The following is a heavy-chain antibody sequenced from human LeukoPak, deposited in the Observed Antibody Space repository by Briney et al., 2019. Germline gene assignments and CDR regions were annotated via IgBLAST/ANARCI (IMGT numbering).Heavy chain of an antibody. CDR3: ARAGGAAAVNYYYMDV. V-gene: IGHV4-59*12. J-gene: IGHJ6*03. Sequence: SETLSLTCTVSGGSISSYYWSWIRQPPGKGLEWIGYIYYSGSTNYNPSLKSRVTISVDTSKNQFSLKLSSVTAADTAVYYCARAGGAAAVNYYYMDVWGKGTTVTISS. CDR1: GGSISSYY. D-gene: IGHD6-13*01. CDR2: IYYSGST.